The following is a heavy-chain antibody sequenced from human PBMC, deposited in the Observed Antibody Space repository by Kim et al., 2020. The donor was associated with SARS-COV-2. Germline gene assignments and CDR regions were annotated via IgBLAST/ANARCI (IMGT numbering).Heavy chain of an antibody. D-gene: IGHD3-10*01. CDR3: ARALGSVAFDY. J-gene: IGHJ4*02. Sequence: GGSLRLSCAASGFTFSSYWMHWVRQAPGKGLVWISRIKSDGSCTTYADSVKGRFTISRDNAKNMLYLPMNSLRAEDTAVYYCARALGSVAFDYWGQGSLVTVSS. V-gene: IGHV3-74*01. CDR2: IKSDGSCT. CDR1: GFTFSSYW.